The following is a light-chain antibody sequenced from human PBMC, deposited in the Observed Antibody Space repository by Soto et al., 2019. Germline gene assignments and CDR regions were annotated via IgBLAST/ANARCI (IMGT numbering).Light chain of an antibody. CDR3: QQYKDYWT. V-gene: IGKV1-5*03. J-gene: IGKJ1*01. Sequence: DFHMTQSPSTLSASVGYRFTITCRASQSISRWLAWYQQKPGKAPKLLIYETSSLEDGVPSRFTGSGSGTELSLTITSLQPEDFASYYCQQYKDYWTFGQGTKVDIK. CDR1: QSISRW. CDR2: ETS.